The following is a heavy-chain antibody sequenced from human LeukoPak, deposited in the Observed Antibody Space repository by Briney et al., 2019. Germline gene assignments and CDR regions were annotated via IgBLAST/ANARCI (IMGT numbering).Heavy chain of an antibody. J-gene: IGHJ4*02. CDR3: ATDPHKSQGRMFDF. CDR2: ITGAGNFI. D-gene: IGHD2-8*01. V-gene: IGHV3-21*01. CDR1: GSDLSGYT. Sequence: GGSLRLSCSASGSDLSGYTMNWIRQAPGKGLEWISSITGAGNFIEYADSLKGRFIISRDNAKNSLFLQLNSLRAEDTAVYYCATDPHKSQGRMFDFWGQGALVTVSS.